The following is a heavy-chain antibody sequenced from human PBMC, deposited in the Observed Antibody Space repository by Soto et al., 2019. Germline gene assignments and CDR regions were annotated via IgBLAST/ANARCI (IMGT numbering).Heavy chain of an antibody. V-gene: IGHV3-48*01. CDR2: ISSSSSVI. CDR1: GFILSDCA. Sequence: EVQLVESGGGLVQPGGSLRLSCATSGFILSDCAMNWVRQAPGKGLEWVSYISSSSSVIDYADSVKGRFTVSRDNARNSLYLQMNGLRAEDTAVYYCARDLSWGSNSYYYMDVWGKGTTVTVSS. CDR3: ARDLSWGSNSYYYMDV. D-gene: IGHD3-16*01. J-gene: IGHJ6*03.